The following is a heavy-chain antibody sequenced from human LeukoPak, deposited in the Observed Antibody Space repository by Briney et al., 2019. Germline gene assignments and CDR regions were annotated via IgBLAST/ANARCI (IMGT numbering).Heavy chain of an antibody. D-gene: IGHD2-2*01. CDR3: ARHGSYCSSTSCSHRYFDL. Sequence: SETLSLTCTVSGYSISSGYYWGWIRQPPGKGLEWIGSIYHSGSTYYNPSLKSRVTISVDTSKNQFSLKLSSVTAADTAVYYCARHGSYCSSTSCSHRYFDLWGRGTLVTVSS. V-gene: IGHV4-38-2*02. J-gene: IGHJ2*01. CDR1: GYSISSGYY. CDR2: IYHSGST.